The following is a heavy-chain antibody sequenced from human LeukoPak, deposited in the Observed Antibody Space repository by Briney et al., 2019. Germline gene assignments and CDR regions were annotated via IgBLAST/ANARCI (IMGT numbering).Heavy chain of an antibody. J-gene: IGHJ4*02. CDR2: INPNSGGT. Sequence: ASVKVSCKASGYTFTGYYMHWVRQAPGQGLEWMGWINPNSGGTNYAQKFQGRVTMTRDTSISTAYMELSRLRSDGTAVYYCARDKVNYYGSGSYARTIDYWGQGTLVTVSS. CDR1: GYTFTGYY. V-gene: IGHV1-2*02. CDR3: ARDKVNYYGSGSYARTIDY. D-gene: IGHD3-10*01.